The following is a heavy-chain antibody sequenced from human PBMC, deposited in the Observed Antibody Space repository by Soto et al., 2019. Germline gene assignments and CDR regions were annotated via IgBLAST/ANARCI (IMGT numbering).Heavy chain of an antibody. J-gene: IGHJ6*02. Sequence: QVTLKESGPVLVKPTETLTLTCTVSGFSPKNARVGMTWIRQPPGKALEWLPDIFSNDEKSYTTSLKRRLTISKDTSKSQGVLTMSNLDPLDTGTYFCARTSPQLHYYAMDVWGQGTTVTVSS. CDR1: GFSPKNARVG. D-gene: IGHD6-19*01. CDR3: ARTSPQLHYYAMDV. CDR2: IFSNDEK. V-gene: IGHV2-26*01.